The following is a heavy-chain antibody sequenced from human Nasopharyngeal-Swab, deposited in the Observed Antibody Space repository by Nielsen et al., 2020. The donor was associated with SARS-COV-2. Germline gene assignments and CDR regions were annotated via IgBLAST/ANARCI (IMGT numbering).Heavy chain of an antibody. J-gene: IGHJ5*02. D-gene: IGHD3-10*01. CDR1: GYTFTSYA. CDR3: ARDLGRYYGSGSVNWFDP. CDR2: INAGNGNT. V-gene: IGHV1-3*01. Sequence: ASVKVSCQASGYTFTSYAMHWVRQAPAQRLEWMGWINAGNGNTKYSQKFQGRVTITRDTSAGTAYMELSSLRSEDTAVYYCARDLGRYYGSGSVNWFDPWGQGTLVTVSS.